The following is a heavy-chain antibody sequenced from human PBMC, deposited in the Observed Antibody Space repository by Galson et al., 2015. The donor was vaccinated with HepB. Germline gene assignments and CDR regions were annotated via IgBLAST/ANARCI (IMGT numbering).Heavy chain of an antibody. Sequence: QSGAEVKKPGESLKISCEGSGYRFSMYWIGWVRQMPGRGLEWMGSIYPSASETRYSPSFQGQVTISADKSISTAYLQWSSLKASDTAMYYCARRQIYGSGLYSMDVWGQGTT. D-gene: IGHD2-15*01. CDR3: ARRQIYGSGLYSMDV. CDR1: GYRFSMYW. V-gene: IGHV5-51*01. CDR2: IYPSASET. J-gene: IGHJ6*02.